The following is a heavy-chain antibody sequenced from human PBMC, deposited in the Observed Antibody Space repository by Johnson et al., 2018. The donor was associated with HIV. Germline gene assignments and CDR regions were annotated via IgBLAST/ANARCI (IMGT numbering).Heavy chain of an antibody. Sequence: QVQLVESGGGVVQPGGSLRLSCAASGFTFSSNAMHWVRPAPGKGLEWVAFIVYDGSKKSFADSVKGRFTISRGNSKNTLYLEMNSLRAEDTAGYYCAKGSGSGWLRDAFDIWGQGTMVTVSS. CDR1: GFTFSSNA. J-gene: IGHJ3*02. V-gene: IGHV3-30*02. CDR3: AKGSGSGWLRDAFDI. D-gene: IGHD6-19*01. CDR2: IVYDGSKK.